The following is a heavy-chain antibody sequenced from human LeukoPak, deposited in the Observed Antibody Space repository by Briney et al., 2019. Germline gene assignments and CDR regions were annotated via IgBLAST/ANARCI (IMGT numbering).Heavy chain of an antibody. D-gene: IGHD3-22*01. CDR1: GYSFTSYW. V-gene: IGHV5-51*01. Sequence: GESLKISCKGSGYSFTSYWIGWVRQMPGKGLEWMGIIYPGDSDTRYSPSFQGQVTISADKSISTAYLQWSSLKASDTAMYYCARISGPKADTGALSGYLDYWGQGTLVTVSS. CDR2: IYPGDSDT. CDR3: ARISGPKADTGALSGYLDY. J-gene: IGHJ4*02.